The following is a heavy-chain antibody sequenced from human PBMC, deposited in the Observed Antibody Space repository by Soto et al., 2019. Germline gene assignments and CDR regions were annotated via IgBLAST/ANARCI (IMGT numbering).Heavy chain of an antibody. CDR2: ISGSGGST. Sequence: GGSLRLSYAASGXTFSSYAMSWVRQAPGKGLEWVSAISGSGGSTYYADSVKGRFTISRDNSKNTLYLQMNSLIAEDTPEYYGGKLGGYRFSSFWGQGPLVPVSP. CDR3: GKLGGYRFSSF. D-gene: IGHD5-12*01. V-gene: IGHV3-23*01. J-gene: IGHJ4*02. CDR1: GXTFSSYA.